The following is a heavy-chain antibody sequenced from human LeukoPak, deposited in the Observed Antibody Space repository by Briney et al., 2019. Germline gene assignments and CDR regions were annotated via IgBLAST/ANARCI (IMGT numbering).Heavy chain of an antibody. D-gene: IGHD2-15*01. V-gene: IGHV4-34*01. Sequence: SETLSLTCAVYGGSFSGYYWSWLRQPPGKGLEWIGEINHSGSTNYNPSLKSRVTISVDTSKNQFSLKLSSVTAADTAVYYCASPDCRGGSCYSYYGMDVWGQGTTVTVSS. CDR1: GGSFSGYY. J-gene: IGHJ6*02. CDR3: ASPDCRGGSCYSYYGMDV. CDR2: INHSGST.